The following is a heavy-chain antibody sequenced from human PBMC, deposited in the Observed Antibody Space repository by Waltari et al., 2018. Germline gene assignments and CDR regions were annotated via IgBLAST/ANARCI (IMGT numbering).Heavy chain of an antibody. Sequence: EVQLVESGGGLVQPGRSLRLSCAASGFTFDDYAMHWVRQAPGKGLEWVSGISWNSGSIGYADSVKGRFTISRDNAKNSLYLQMNSLRAEDMALYYCARGISYYYMDVWGKGTTVTVSS. CDR2: ISWNSGSI. D-gene: IGHD1-1*01. V-gene: IGHV3-9*03. J-gene: IGHJ6*03. CDR3: ARGISYYYMDV. CDR1: GFTFDDYA.